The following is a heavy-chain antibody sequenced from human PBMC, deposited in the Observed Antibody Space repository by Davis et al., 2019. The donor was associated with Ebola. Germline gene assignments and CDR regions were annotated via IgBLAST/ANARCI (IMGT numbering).Heavy chain of an antibody. D-gene: IGHD6-13*01. CDR2: ITWNSGRI. CDR3: TKDRARYASTLYTAFFDY. J-gene: IGHJ4*02. CDR1: GITIDEYA. Sequence: GGSLRLSCAASGITIDEYAIHWVRQVPGKGLEWFSGITWNSGRIAYADTVGGRFIVTRYNSKNSVYLQLNRLRSDDTARYFCTKDRARYASTLYTAFFDYWGQGSLVTVSS. V-gene: IGHV3-9*01.